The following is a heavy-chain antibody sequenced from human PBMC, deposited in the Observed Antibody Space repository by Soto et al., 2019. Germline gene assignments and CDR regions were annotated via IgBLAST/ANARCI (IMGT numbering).Heavy chain of an antibody. CDR1: GFTFSNYG. Sequence: GGSLRLSCVGSGFTFSNYGMHWARQPPGKGLEWVALISDDGDKRYYADSVRGRLLISRDNSKDTLYLQMNSLGPDDTAVYFCSKARFRIVGANFFDYWGQGTPVTVSS. CDR2: ISDDGDKR. V-gene: IGHV3-30*18. J-gene: IGHJ4*02. D-gene: IGHD1-26*01. CDR3: SKARFRIVGANFFDY.